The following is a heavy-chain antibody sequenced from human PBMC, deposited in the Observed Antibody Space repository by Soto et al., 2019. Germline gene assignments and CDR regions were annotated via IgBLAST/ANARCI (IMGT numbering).Heavy chain of an antibody. CDR1: GGSISSYY. J-gene: IGHJ5*02. V-gene: IGHV4-59*01. Sequence: SETLSLTCTVSGGSISSYYWSWIRQPPGKGLEWIGYIYYSGSTNYNPSLKSRVTISVDTSKNQFSLKLSSVTAADMAVYYCARSAGKGRDWFDPWGQGTLVTVSS. CDR3: ARSAGKGRDWFDP. D-gene: IGHD6-13*01. CDR2: IYYSGST.